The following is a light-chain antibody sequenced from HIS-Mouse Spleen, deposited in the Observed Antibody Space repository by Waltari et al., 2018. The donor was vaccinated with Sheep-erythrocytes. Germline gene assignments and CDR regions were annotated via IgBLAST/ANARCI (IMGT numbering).Light chain of an antibody. CDR1: SSDVGSYNL. CDR2: EGS. V-gene: IGLV2-23*01. Sequence: QSALTQPASVSGSPGQSITISCTGTSSDVGSYNLVSWYQQHPGKAPKLMIYEGSKRPSGLSKRFSGSKSGNTGSLTISGLQAEDEADYYCCSYAGSSTVVFGGGTKLTVL. CDR3: CSYAGSSTVV. J-gene: IGLJ2*01.